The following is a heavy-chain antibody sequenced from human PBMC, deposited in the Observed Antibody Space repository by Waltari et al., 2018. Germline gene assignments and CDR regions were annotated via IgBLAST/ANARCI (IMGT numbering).Heavy chain of an antibody. Sequence: QVHLVQSGAEVRKPGSSVRVSCEASGGSFGTYAITWVRQAPGQGLGWMAGISPIYGTPNYAQKCQGRVTIAADESTRTAYMELSSLRSDDTAVYYCAKRIVGGPFDVWGQGTVVTVSS. D-gene: IGHD1-26*01. V-gene: IGHV1-69*12. CDR1: GGSFGTYA. J-gene: IGHJ3*01. CDR3: AKRIVGGPFDV. CDR2: ISPIYGTP.